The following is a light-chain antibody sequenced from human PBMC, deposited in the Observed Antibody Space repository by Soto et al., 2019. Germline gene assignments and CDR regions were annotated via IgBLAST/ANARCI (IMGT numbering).Light chain of an antibody. J-gene: IGKJ4*01. CDR2: EAS. CDR1: YSISTW. Sequence: DIHMTQSPSTLSASVGDRVTITCRASYSISTWLAWYQQKPGKAPKVLIYEASNVKNGVPSRFSGSRSGTEFTITISSLEPADFATYYCQEYSRDFGGGTRVEIK. V-gene: IGKV1-5*01. CDR3: QEYSRD.